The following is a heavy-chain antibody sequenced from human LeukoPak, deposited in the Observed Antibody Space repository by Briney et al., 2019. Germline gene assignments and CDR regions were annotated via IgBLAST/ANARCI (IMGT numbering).Heavy chain of an antibody. CDR3: ARDMLGSYYYGSGSRDYGMDV. CDR2: ISSSSSTT. CDR1: GFTFSSYS. J-gene: IGHJ6*02. D-gene: IGHD3-10*01. V-gene: IGHV3-48*01. Sequence: GGSLRLSCAASGFTFSSYSMNWVRQAPGKGLEWISYISSSSSTTCYADSVKGRFTISRDNAKNSLYLQMNSLRAEDTAVYYCARDMLGSYYYGSGSRDYGMDVWGQGTTVTVSS.